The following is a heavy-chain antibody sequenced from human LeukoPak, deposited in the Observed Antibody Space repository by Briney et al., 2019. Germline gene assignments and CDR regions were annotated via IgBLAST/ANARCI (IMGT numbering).Heavy chain of an antibody. CDR3: ARAFANPRAPARLPYDMDV. Sequence: GGSLRLSCAASGFTFSSFAMHWARQAPGKGLEWVAVISYDGSNKYDADSVKGRFTISRDNSKNTLHLQMNSLRAEDTAVYYCARAFANPRAPARLPYDMDVWGQGTTVTVSS. J-gene: IGHJ6*02. V-gene: IGHV3-30-3*01. CDR2: ISYDGSNK. D-gene: IGHD2-21*01. CDR1: GFTFSSFA.